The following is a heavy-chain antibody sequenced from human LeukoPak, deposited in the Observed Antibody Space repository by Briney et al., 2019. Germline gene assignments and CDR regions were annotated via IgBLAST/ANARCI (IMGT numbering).Heavy chain of an antibody. D-gene: IGHD5-18*01. J-gene: IGHJ4*02. V-gene: IGHV3-33*01. CDR1: TFTFGNFG. Sequence: GGSLRLSCAASTFTFGNFGMHWVRQAPGKGLEWVAVIWYDGSNIYYADSVKGRFTVSRDNSKNTLYLQMNSLRAEDTAVYYCARDLKSGYSFGFDLWGQGTLVTVSP. CDR2: IWYDGSNI. CDR3: ARDLKSGYSFGFDL.